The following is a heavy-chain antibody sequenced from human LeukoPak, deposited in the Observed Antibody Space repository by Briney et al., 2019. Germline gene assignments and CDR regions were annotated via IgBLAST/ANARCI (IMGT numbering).Heavy chain of an antibody. Sequence: PSETLSLTCAVYGGSFSGYYWGWIRQPPGKGLEWIGRIYTSGSTNYNPSLKSRVTISVDTSKNQFSLKLSSVTAADTAVYYCARVNGDYYYYMDVWGKGTTVTISS. CDR2: IYTSGST. V-gene: IGHV4-59*10. J-gene: IGHJ6*03. CDR1: GGSFSGYY. CDR3: ARVNGDYYYYMDV. D-gene: IGHD4-17*01.